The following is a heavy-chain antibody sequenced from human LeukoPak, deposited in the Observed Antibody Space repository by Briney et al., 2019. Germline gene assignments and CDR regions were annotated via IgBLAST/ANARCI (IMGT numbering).Heavy chain of an antibody. CDR1: GGTFSSYA. J-gene: IGHJ4*02. D-gene: IGHD3-3*01. CDR2: ISAYNGNT. CDR3: ARDHDFWSGYYTADY. V-gene: IGHV1-18*01. Sequence: ASVKVSCKASGGTFSSYAISWVRQAPGQGLEWMGWISAYNGNTNCAQKLQGRVTMTTDTSTSTAYMELRSLRSDDTAVYYCARDHDFWSGYYTADYWGQGTLVTVSS.